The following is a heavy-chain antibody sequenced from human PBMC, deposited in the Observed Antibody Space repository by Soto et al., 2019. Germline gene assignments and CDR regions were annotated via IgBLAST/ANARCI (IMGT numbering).Heavy chain of an antibody. V-gene: IGHV4-34*01. D-gene: IGHD3-10*01. CDR1: GGSFSGYC. J-gene: IGHJ4*02. CDR2: INHSGST. Sequence: SETLSLTCAVYGGSFSGYCWSWIRQPTGKGLEWIGEINHSGSTNYNPSLKSRVTISVDTSKNHLYLRLSSVTAADTAVYYCARLGGVHILGSGIDYWGLGTLVTVSS. CDR3: ARLGGVHILGSGIDY.